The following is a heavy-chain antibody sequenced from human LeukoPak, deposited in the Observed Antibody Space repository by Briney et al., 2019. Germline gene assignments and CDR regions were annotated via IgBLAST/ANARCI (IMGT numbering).Heavy chain of an antibody. CDR1: GFTFGDYA. V-gene: IGHV3-49*04. CDR3: TRDQTPYY. CDR2: IRSQIYGGTP. J-gene: IGHJ4*02. Sequence: GGSLRLSCTGSGFTFGDYAMTWVRQAPGKGLEWVGFIRSQIYGGTPEYAASVKDRFTISRDDSEGVAYLQMNSLKTEDTAVYYCTRDQTPYYWGQGTLVTVSS.